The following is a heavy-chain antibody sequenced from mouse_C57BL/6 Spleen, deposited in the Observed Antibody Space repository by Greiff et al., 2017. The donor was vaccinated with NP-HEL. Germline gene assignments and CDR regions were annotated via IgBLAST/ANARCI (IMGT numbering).Heavy chain of an antibody. J-gene: IGHJ4*01. CDR1: GYSITSGYY. CDR2: ISYDGSN. D-gene: IGHD2-5*01. CDR3: ARGYSNYYYYAMDY. Sequence: EVQLQQSGPGLVKPSQSLSLTCSVTGYSITSGYYWNWIRQFPGNKLEWMGYISYDGSNNYNPSLKNRISITRDTSKNQFFLKLNSVTTEDTATYYCARGYSNYYYYAMDYWGQGTSVTVSS. V-gene: IGHV3-6*01.